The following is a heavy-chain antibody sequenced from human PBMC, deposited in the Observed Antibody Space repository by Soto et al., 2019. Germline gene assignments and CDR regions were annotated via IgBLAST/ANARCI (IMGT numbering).Heavy chain of an antibody. J-gene: IGHJ6*04. CDR3: AKYYVFGIVSPGAMDV. CDR1: GGSISSYY. Sequence: SETLSLTCTVSGGSISSYYWSWIRQPPWKGLEWIGYIYYSGSTNYNPSLKSRVTISVDTSKNQFSLTLSSVTAADTAVYYCAKYYVFGIVSPGAMDVGGKGTPVT. V-gene: IGHV4-59*01. CDR2: IYYSGST. D-gene: IGHD3-3*01.